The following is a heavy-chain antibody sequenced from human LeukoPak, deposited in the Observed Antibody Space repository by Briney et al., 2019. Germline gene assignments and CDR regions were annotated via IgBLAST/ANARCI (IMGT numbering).Heavy chain of an antibody. D-gene: IGHD5-18*01. J-gene: IGHJ6*03. Sequence: GGSLRLSCAASGFTFDDYGMSWVRQAPGKGLEWVSGINWNGGSTGYADSVKGRFTISRDNAKNSLYLQMNSLRAEDTALYYCARFHSGYSYGYYYYYYMGVWGKGTTVTVSS. CDR1: GFTFDDYG. V-gene: IGHV3-20*04. CDR3: ARFHSGYSYGYYYYYYMGV. CDR2: INWNGGST.